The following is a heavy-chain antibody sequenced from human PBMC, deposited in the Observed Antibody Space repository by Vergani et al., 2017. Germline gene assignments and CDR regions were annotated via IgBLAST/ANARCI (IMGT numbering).Heavy chain of an antibody. CDR3: TSFPTETSEYYDSTGYYHRFFEK. Sequence: QVQLVQSGAEVKKPGASVRVSCKGYGYFFSGYFMHWVRQAPGQGLEWMGWINPKNGLTKYAQRFQGRVSLTRDTSITTAFMELSSLRSDDTAMYYCTSFPTETSEYYDSTGYYHRFFEKWGQGTLVTVSS. V-gene: IGHV1-2*02. CDR1: GYFFSGYF. CDR2: INPKNGLT. D-gene: IGHD3-16*01. J-gene: IGHJ4*02.